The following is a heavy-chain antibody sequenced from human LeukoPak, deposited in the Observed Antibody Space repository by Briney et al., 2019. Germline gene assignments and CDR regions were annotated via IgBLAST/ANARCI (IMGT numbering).Heavy chain of an antibody. J-gene: IGHJ4*02. D-gene: IGHD3-3*01. V-gene: IGHV3-30-3*01. Sequence: PGGSLRLSCAASGFTFSSYAMHWVRQAPGKGLEWVAVISYDGSNKYYADSVKGRFTISRDNSKNTLYLQMNSLRAEDTAVYYCARDPNYDFWSGHNYFDYWGQGTLVTVSS. CDR3: ARDPNYDFWSGHNYFDY. CDR1: GFTFSSYA. CDR2: ISYDGSNK.